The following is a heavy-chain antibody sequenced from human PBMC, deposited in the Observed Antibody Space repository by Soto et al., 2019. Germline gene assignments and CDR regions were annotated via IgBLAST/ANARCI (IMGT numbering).Heavy chain of an antibody. D-gene: IGHD4-4*01. V-gene: IGHV1-18*01. Sequence: ASVKVSCKASGYTFTSYGISWVRQAPGQGLEWMGWISAYNGNTNYAQKLQGRVTMTTDTSTSTAYMELRSLRSDDTAVYYCARWENDYSNYWFEPWGQGTPVTVCS. CDR3: ARWENDYSNYWFEP. J-gene: IGHJ5*02. CDR2: ISAYNGNT. CDR1: GYTFTSYG.